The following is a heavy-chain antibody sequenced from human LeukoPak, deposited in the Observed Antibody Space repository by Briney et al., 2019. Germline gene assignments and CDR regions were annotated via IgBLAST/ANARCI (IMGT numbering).Heavy chain of an antibody. CDR1: GFTLSSYW. Sequence: PGGSLRLSCTASGFTLSSYWMDWVRQAPGKGLEWVANIKQDGSEKYYVDSLKGRFTISRDNAKNSLYLQMNSLRAEDTAVYYCARDRDWYSFDSWGQGTLVTVSS. V-gene: IGHV3-7*03. J-gene: IGHJ4*02. CDR3: ARDRDWYSFDS. D-gene: IGHD6-19*01. CDR2: IKQDGSEK.